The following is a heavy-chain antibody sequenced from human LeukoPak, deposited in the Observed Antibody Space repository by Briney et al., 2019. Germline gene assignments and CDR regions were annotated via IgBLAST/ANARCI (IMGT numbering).Heavy chain of an antibody. Sequence: GGSLRLSCAASGFTFSSYGMHWVRPATGKGLEWVGVISYDGSKKHHADSVKGRFTISRDNSKNTLYLQMNSLRAEDMAVYYCAKDREAVAGDYWGQGTLVTVSS. V-gene: IGHV3-30*18. CDR3: AKDREAVAGDY. D-gene: IGHD6-19*01. CDR2: ISYDGSKK. J-gene: IGHJ4*02. CDR1: GFTFSSYG.